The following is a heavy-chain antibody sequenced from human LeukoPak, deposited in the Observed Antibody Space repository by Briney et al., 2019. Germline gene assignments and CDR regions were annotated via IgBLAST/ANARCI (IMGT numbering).Heavy chain of an antibody. CDR2: IWPSDSDT. CDR3: ATYSSGWYYSFDI. Sequence: GESLEISCQGSGYSFTSYWIGWVRQMPGKGLEWMGIIWPSDSDTRYSPSFQGQVTISADKSISTAYLQWSSLKASDTAMYYCATYSSGWYYSFDIWGQETMVTVSS. V-gene: IGHV5-51*01. J-gene: IGHJ3*02. CDR1: GYSFTSYW. D-gene: IGHD6-19*01.